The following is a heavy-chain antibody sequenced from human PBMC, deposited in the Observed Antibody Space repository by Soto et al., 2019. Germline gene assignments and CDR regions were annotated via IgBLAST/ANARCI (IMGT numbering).Heavy chain of an antibody. CDR3: AREHYDFWSGPRVDY. CDR1: GFTFGSYS. Sequence: PGGSMILSCAASGFTFGSYSMNWVRKAPGKGLEWVSYISSSSSTIYYADSVKGRFTISRDNAKNSLYLQMNSLRAEDTAVYYCAREHYDFWSGPRVDYWGQGTLVTVSS. J-gene: IGHJ4*02. CDR2: ISSSSSTI. V-gene: IGHV3-48*01. D-gene: IGHD3-3*01.